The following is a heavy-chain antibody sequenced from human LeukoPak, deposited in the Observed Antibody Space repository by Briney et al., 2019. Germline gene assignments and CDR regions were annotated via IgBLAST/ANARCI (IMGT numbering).Heavy chain of an antibody. CDR1: GYTLTELS. D-gene: IGHD5-24*01. Sequence: GASVKVSCKVSGYTLTELSMHRVRQAPGKGLEWMGGFDPEDGETIYAQKFQGRVTMTEDTSTDTAYMELSSPRSEDTAVYYCATESDGYNNPAIFDYWGQGTLVTVSS. CDR2: FDPEDGET. V-gene: IGHV1-24*01. J-gene: IGHJ4*02. CDR3: ATESDGYNNPAIFDY.